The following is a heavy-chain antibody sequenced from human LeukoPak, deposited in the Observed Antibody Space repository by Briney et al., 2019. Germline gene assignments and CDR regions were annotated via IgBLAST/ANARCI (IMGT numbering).Heavy chain of an antibody. V-gene: IGHV3-74*01. D-gene: IGHD6-13*01. J-gene: IGHJ5*01. CDR2: INSDGSNT. CDR3: ARGGSSSWYGS. CDR1: GFTFSSYW. Sequence: GGSLRLSCAASGFTFSSYWMHWVRQAPGRGLVWVSRINSDGSNTSHADSVKGRFTISRDNAKNTLFLQMNSLRAEDTAVYYCARGGSSSWYGSWGQGTLVTVSS.